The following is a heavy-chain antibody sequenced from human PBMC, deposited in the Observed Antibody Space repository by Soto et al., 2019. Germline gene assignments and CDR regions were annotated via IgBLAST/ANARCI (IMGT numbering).Heavy chain of an antibody. Sequence: EAQLVESGGDLVQPGGSLRLSCAGSGFSFSRYEMNWVRQAPGKGLEWVSYISSSGSDTYYAESVKARFTISRDNAQNSLYLQMTRLRAEDTAIYYCASLSGSYGFDPWGQGTLVTVSS. CDR2: ISSSGSDT. CDR1: GFSFSRYE. D-gene: IGHD1-26*01. V-gene: IGHV3-48*03. J-gene: IGHJ5*02. CDR3: ASLSGSYGFDP.